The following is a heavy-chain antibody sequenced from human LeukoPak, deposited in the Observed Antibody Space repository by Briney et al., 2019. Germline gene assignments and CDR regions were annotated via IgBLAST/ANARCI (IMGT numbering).Heavy chain of an antibody. V-gene: IGHV4-39*07. CDR3: PRARGWWAFDS. Sequence: SENQSLTCTISSGPIRSRGHYWGWIRQPPGKGREWIGNIYHDGTSHYSPSLKSRVTISVDTSKRQVSLKLASVTAADTAIYSCPRARGWWAFDSWGQGTLVSVSS. CDR1: SGPIRSRGHY. CDR2: IYHDGTS. D-gene: IGHD2-8*02. J-gene: IGHJ4*02.